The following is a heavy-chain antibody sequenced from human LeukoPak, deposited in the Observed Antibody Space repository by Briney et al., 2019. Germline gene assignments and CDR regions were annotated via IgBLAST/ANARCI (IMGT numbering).Heavy chain of an antibody. CDR1: GGSISSYY. D-gene: IGHD1-1*01. Sequence: KASETLSLTCTVSGGSISSYYWSWIRQPPGKGLEWIGYIYYSGSTNYNPSLKSRVTISVDTSKNQFSLKLSSVTAADTAVYYCAREGSTGTTTWGAFDIWGQGTMVTVSS. CDR3: AREGSTGTTTWGAFDI. V-gene: IGHV4-59*01. CDR2: IYYSGST. J-gene: IGHJ3*02.